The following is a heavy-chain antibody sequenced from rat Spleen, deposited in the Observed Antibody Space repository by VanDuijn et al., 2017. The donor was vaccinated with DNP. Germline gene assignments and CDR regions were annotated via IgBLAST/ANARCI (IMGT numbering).Heavy chain of an antibody. V-gene: IGHV5S11*01. J-gene: IGHJ4*01. D-gene: IGHD1-1*01. CDR1: GFTFSNYD. Sequence: EVQLVESGGGLVQPGRSLKLSCAASGFTFSNYDMAWVRQAPTKGLEWVASISPSGGSTYYRDSVKGRFTVSRDNAKSSLYLQMDSLRSEETATYYCARVQVGYYAMDAWGQGTSVTVSS. CDR3: ARVQVGYYAMDA. CDR2: ISPSGGST.